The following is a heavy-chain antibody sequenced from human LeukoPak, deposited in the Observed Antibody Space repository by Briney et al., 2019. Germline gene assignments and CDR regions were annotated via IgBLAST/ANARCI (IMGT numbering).Heavy chain of an antibody. D-gene: IGHD6-13*01. CDR3: AKGRRYSSSWYDY. CDR2: ISGEGGST. J-gene: IGHJ4*02. V-gene: IGHV3-43*02. CDR1: GFTFDDFA. Sequence: PGGSLRLSCAASGFTFDDFAMHWVRQAPGKGLEWVSLISGEGGSTYYADSMKGRFTISRDNSKNSLYLQMNTLRSEDTALYYCAKGRRYSSSWYDYWGQGTLVTVSS.